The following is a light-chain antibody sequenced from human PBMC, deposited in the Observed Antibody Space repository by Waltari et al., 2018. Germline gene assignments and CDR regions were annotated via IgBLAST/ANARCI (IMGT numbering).Light chain of an antibody. V-gene: IGKV3-20*01. CDR3: QQYGSSPT. CDR1: QSVSSSY. CDR2: GAS. J-gene: IGKJ1*01. Sequence: EFVLTQSPGTLSLSPGERATLSCRASQSVSSSYLAWYQQNPGQAPRLLIYGASSRATGIPDRFSGSGSGTDFTLTISRLEPEDFAVYYCQQYGSSPTFGQGTKVEIK.